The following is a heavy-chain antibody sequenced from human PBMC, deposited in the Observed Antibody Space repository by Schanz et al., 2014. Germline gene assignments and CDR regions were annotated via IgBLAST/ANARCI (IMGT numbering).Heavy chain of an antibody. CDR1: GFPFSDYF. CDR3: ARIGGSVFDY. D-gene: IGHD3-10*01. V-gene: IGHV3-11*03. CDR2: INTGSNYI. J-gene: IGHJ4*02. Sequence: VQLLESGGGLVQPGGSLRLSCAASGFPFSDYFMAWIRQPPGKGLEWISFINTGSNYINYADSVKGRFTISRDNSKNSLYLQMNSLRAEDTAVYYCARIGGSVFDYWAQGTLVTVSS.